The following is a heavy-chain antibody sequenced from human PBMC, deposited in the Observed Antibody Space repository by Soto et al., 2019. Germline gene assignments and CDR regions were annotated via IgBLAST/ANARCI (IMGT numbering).Heavy chain of an antibody. D-gene: IGHD2-15*01. CDR1: GGSITCAYY. V-gene: IGHV4-31*03. CDR2: IHYRGST. Sequence: PSETLSLTCNVSGGSITCAYYWNWIRQHPGKGLEWIGSIHYRGSTYYNPSLKSRITISLDRSNNQFSLKLSSVTAADTAVYYCARVRDSFGLDVWGQGTTVTVSS. CDR3: ARVRDSFGLDV. J-gene: IGHJ6*02.